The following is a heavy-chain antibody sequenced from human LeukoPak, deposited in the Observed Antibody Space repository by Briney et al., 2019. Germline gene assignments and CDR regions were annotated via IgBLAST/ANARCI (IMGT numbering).Heavy chain of an antibody. V-gene: IGHV3-33*01. CDR3: ARGGYDLWSGYRIDY. CDR1: GFTFSSYG. J-gene: IGHJ4*02. CDR2: IWYDGSKK. Sequence: TGGSLRLSCAASGFTFSSYGMHWVRQAPGKGLEWVAVIWYDGSKKYSADSVKGRFTISRDTAKNTLYLQMNSLRVEDTAVYYCARGGYDLWSGYRIDYWGQGTQVTISS. D-gene: IGHD3-3*01.